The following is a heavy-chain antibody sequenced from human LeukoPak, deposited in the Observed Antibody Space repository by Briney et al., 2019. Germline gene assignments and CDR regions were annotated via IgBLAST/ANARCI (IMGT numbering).Heavy chain of an antibody. V-gene: IGHV1-2*02. CDR3: AMCSGGSCSLLDY. CDR1: GYTFTGYY. D-gene: IGHD2-15*01. J-gene: IGHJ4*02. CDR2: INPNSGGT. Sequence: ASVKVSCKASGYTFTGYYMHWVRQAPGQGLEWMGWINPNSGGTNYAQKFQGRVTMTRDTSISTAYMELSRLRSDDTAVYYCAMCSGGSCSLLDYWGQGTQVTVSS.